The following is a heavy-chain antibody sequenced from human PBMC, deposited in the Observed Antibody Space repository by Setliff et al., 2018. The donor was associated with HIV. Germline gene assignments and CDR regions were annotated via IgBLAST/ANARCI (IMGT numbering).Heavy chain of an antibody. CDR2: ITISSSYI. CDR1: GFTFSSYS. J-gene: IGHJ3*02. V-gene: IGHV3-21*01. Sequence: PGGSLRLSCAASGFTFSSYSMNWVRQAPGKGLEWVSSITISSSYIYYADSVKGRFTISRDNAKSSLYLQMNSLRAEDTAVYYCAKVLFSGSNAEAAFDIWGQGTMVTVSS. D-gene: IGHD1-26*01. CDR3: AKVLFSGSNAEAAFDI.